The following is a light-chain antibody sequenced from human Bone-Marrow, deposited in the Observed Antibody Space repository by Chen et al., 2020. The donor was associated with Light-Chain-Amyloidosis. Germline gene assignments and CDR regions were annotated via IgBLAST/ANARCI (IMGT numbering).Light chain of an antibody. CDR1: SSDVGGDNH. V-gene: IGLV2-14*01. CDR3: SSYTITNTLV. CDR2: EVT. Sequence: QSALTQPASVSGSPGQSITISCTGTSSDVGGDNHVSWYQQHPDKAPKLMIYEVTNRPPWVPDRCSGSKSDNTASLALSGLQTEDGADYFCSSYTITNTLVFGSGTRVTVL. J-gene: IGLJ1*01.